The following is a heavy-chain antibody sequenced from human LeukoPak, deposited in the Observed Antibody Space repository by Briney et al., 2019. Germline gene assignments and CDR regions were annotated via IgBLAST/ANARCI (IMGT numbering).Heavy chain of an antibody. D-gene: IGHD2-15*01. CDR3: ASAPQTPKPYCSGGSCYLYYYYGMDV. V-gene: IGHV1-46*01. J-gene: IGHJ6*02. Sequence: ASVKVSCTASGYTFTSYYMHWVRQAPGQGLEWMGIINPSGGSTSYAQKFQGRVTITRDTSASTAYMELSSLRSEDTAVYYCASAPQTPKPYCSGGSCYLYYYYGMDVWGQGTTVTVSS. CDR1: GYTFTSYY. CDR2: INPSGGST.